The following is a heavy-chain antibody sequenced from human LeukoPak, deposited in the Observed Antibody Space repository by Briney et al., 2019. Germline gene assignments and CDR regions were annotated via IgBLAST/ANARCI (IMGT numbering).Heavy chain of an antibody. Sequence: GASVKVSCKASGYTFTSYYMHWVRQAPGQGLEWMGIINPSGGSTSYAQKFQGRVTITRDTSASTAYMELSSLRSEDTAVYYCASSLAAGGVLDNWFDPWGQGTLVTVSS. V-gene: IGHV1-46*01. CDR1: GYTFTSYY. CDR3: ASSLAAGGVLDNWFDP. D-gene: IGHD3-16*01. J-gene: IGHJ5*02. CDR2: INPSGGST.